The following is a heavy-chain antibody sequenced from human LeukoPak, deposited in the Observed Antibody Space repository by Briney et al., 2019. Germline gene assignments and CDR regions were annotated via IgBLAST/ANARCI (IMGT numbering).Heavy chain of an antibody. D-gene: IGHD3-10*01. J-gene: IGHJ4*02. CDR2: ISSGSSYK. Sequence: GGSLRLFCAVSGFTFSTYSINWVRQAPGKGLEWVSSISSGSSYKYYADSVKGRFTISRDNAKNSLYLQMNSLRAEDTAVYYCARGVRGLNTWANDYWGQGTLVTVSS. CDR3: ARGVRGLNTWANDY. V-gene: IGHV3-21*01. CDR1: GFTFSTYS.